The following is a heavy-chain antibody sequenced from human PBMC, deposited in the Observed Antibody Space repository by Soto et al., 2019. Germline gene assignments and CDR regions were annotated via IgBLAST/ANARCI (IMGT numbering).Heavy chain of an antibody. Sequence: LQLVESGGGLVQPGGSLRLSCAASGFAFSSFSMNWVRQAPGKGLEWISYISSTTTTIYYADSVKGRFTISRDSAENSLYLQMNSLRDEDTAVYYCTRDPLRVSLSQTYGMDVWGQGPTVTVSS. CDR3: TRDPLRVSLSQTYGMDV. V-gene: IGHV3-48*02. CDR2: ISSTTTTI. D-gene: IGHD2-8*01. CDR1: GFAFSSFS. J-gene: IGHJ6*02.